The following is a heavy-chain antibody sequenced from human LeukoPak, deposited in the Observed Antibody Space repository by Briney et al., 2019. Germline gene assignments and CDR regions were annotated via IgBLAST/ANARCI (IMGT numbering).Heavy chain of an antibody. D-gene: IGHD3-10*01. CDR2: ISASGGST. J-gene: IGHJ4*02. Sequence: GGSLRLSCAASGFTFSSYAISWVRQAPGKGLEWVSIISASGGSTYYADSVKGRFTISRDKSRNYLQMNSLRGDDTAIYYCAKDVRVGEYYGSGSYFDYWGQGTLVTVSS. V-gene: IGHV3-23*01. CDR1: GFTFSSYA. CDR3: AKDVRVGEYYGSGSYFDY.